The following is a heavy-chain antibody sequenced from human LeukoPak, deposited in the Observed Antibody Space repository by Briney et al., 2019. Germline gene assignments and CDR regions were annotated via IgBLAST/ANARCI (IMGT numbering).Heavy chain of an antibody. Sequence: ASVKVSCKASGYTFTSYGISWVRQAPGQGLEWMGWISAYNGNTNYAQKLQGRVTMTTDTSTSTAYMELRSLRSDDTAVYYCARALDYYDSSGPVGYWGQGTLVTVSS. V-gene: IGHV1-18*01. CDR3: ARALDYYDSSGPVGY. CDR1: GYTFTSYG. J-gene: IGHJ4*02. D-gene: IGHD3-22*01. CDR2: ISAYNGNT.